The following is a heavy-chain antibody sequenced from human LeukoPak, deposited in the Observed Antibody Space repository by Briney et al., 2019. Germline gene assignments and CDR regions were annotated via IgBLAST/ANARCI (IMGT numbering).Heavy chain of an antibody. D-gene: IGHD3-16*01. CDR2: IYYSGST. V-gene: IGHV4-59*01. Sequence: SETLSLTCTVSGGSISSYYWSWIRQPPGKGLEWIWYIYYSGSTNYNPSLKSRVTITVDTSKNQFSLKLSSVAAADTAVYYCARDGAITFGGGDWFDPWGQGTLVTVSS. CDR3: ARDGAITFGGGDWFDP. CDR1: GGSISSYY. J-gene: IGHJ5*02.